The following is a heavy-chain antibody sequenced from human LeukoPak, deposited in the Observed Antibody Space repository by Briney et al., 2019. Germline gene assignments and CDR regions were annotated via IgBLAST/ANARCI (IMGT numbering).Heavy chain of an antibody. CDR2: IWFDGSGT. Sequence: GGSLRLSCVASGFTFSNYGMHWVRQAPGKGLEWVAIIWFDGSGTYYAGSVKGRVTFSRDNSKNTLYLQMNSLRAEDTAMYYCARHASTHYFDSWGQGTLVTVSS. J-gene: IGHJ4*02. D-gene: IGHD2/OR15-2a*01. CDR3: ARHASTHYFDS. CDR1: GFTFSNYG. V-gene: IGHV3-33*01.